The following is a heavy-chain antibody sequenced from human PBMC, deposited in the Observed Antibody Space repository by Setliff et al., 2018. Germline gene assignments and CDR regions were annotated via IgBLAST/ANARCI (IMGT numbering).Heavy chain of an antibody. CDR3: ARLGGLLVATMPFDY. CDR1: GGSISSMSYY. CDR2: IYHSGSS. J-gene: IGHJ4*02. D-gene: IGHD5-12*01. Sequence: SETLSLTCTVSGGSISSMSYYWGWIRQPPGRGLEWIGSIYHSGSSYYNSSLRSRVTISVDTSKNQFSLILRSVTAADTAVYYCARLGGLLVATMPFDYWGQGIPVTVSS. V-gene: IGHV4-39*07.